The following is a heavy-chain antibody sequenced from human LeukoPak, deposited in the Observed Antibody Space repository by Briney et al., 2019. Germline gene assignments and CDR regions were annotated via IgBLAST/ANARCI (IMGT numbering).Heavy chain of an antibody. J-gene: IGHJ4*02. CDR3: ARIPDVSGWPFGY. CDR1: DGSINSDF. Sequence: SETLSLTCTASDGSINSDFWTWIRQPPGKGLEWIGYIRYSGRTSYNPSLKSRVSISIDTSKNLFSLKLRSVTTADTGIYYCARIPDVSGWPFGYWGQGTLVTVSS. D-gene: IGHD6-19*01. V-gene: IGHV4-59*01. CDR2: IRYSGRT.